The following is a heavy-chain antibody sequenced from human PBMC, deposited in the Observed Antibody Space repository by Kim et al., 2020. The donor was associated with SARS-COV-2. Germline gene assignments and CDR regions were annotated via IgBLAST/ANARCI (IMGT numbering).Heavy chain of an antibody. V-gene: IGHV3-23*01. CDR3: AKDDCVWESYRDSLPYY. D-gene: IGHD3-16*02. Sequence: GGSLRLSCAASGFTFSDYAMSWVRQAPGKGLEWVATISGNGGRSYYADSVKGRFTISRDNSKNTLFFQMNSLRAEDTAVHYCAKDDCVWESYRDSLPYY. CDR1: GFTFSDYA. J-gene: IGHJ6*01. CDR2: ISGNGGRS.